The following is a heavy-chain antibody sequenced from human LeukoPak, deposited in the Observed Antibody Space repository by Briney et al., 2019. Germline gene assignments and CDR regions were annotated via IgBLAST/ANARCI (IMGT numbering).Heavy chain of an antibody. J-gene: IGHJ4*02. CDR2: ISGSGGST. CDR3: ANHPGRGYGYLDY. D-gene: IGHD3-10*01. Sequence: GGSLRLSCAGSGFTFSIYAMSWVRQAPGKGLEWVSGISGSGGSTYYADSVKGRFTISRDNSKNTLYLQMNSLRAEDTAVYYCANHPGRGYGYLDYWGQGTLVTVSS. V-gene: IGHV3-23*01. CDR1: GFTFSIYA.